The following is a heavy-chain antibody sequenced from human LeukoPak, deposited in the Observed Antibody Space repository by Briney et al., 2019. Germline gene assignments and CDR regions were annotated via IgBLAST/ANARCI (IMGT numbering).Heavy chain of an antibody. D-gene: IGHD4-23*01. Sequence: SETLSLTCTVSGGSISSYSWTWIRQPAGKGLEWIGRIFTSGSTYYNPSLKGRVTISVDTSKNQFSLKMSSVTAADTAVYYCSSSGGHSGESFDYWGQGTLVTVSS. V-gene: IGHV4-4*07. CDR2: IFTSGST. CDR3: SSSGGHSGESFDY. CDR1: GGSISSYS. J-gene: IGHJ4*02.